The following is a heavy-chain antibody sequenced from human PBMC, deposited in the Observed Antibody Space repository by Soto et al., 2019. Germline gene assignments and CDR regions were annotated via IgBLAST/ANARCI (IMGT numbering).Heavy chain of an antibody. CDR2: INHSGST. D-gene: IGHD6-6*01. CDR1: GGSFSGYY. J-gene: IGHJ6*03. CDR3: ARGKPLLGSSSEDYYYMDV. V-gene: IGHV4-34*01. Sequence: SETLSLTCAVYGGSFSGYYWSWIRQPPGKGLEWIGEINHSGSTNYNPSLKSRVTISVDTSKNQFSLKLSSVTAADTAVYYCARGKPLLGSSSEDYYYMDVWGKGTTVTVSS.